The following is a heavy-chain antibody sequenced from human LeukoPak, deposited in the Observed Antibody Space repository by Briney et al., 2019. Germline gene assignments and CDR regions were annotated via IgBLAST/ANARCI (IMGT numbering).Heavy chain of an antibody. V-gene: IGHV1-2*02. CDR3: ASHLIAAAEGIGYYFDY. D-gene: IGHD6-13*01. CDR2: INPNSGGT. Sequence: GASVKVSCKASGYTFTGYYMHWVRQAPGQGLEWMGWINPNSGGTNYAQKFQGRVTMTRDTSISTAYMELSRLRSDDTAVYYCASHLIAAAEGIGYYFDYWGQGTLVTVSS. J-gene: IGHJ4*02. CDR1: GYTFTGYY.